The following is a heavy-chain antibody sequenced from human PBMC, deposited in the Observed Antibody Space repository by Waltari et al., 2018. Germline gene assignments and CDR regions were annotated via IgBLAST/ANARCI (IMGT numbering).Heavy chain of an antibody. CDR1: GDSLHRGTYS. CDR3: ARTLEKTYGGWYFDS. CDR2: IFASGST. V-gene: IGHV4-61*02. Sequence: QVQLQESGPGLVEPSQTLSLACRVSGDSLHRGTYSWSWVRQPAGRGLEWLGRIFASGSTDYNPSLKSRVTISVDTSKSQVSLNLTSLTAADSAVYYCARTLEKTYGGWYFDSWGQGTRVTVSS. D-gene: IGHD3-10*01. J-gene: IGHJ4*02.